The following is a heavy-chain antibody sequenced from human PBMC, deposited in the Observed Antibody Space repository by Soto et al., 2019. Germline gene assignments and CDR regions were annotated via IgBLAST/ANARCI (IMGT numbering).Heavy chain of an antibody. CDR1: GYTFTSYG. J-gene: IGHJ5*02. CDR3: ARDPSLGYCTNGVCYKGNWFDP. D-gene: IGHD2-8*01. V-gene: IGHV1-18*01. Sequence: GASVKVSCKASGYTFTSYGISWVRQAPGQGLEWMGWISAYNGNTNYAQKLQGRVTMTTDTSTSTAYMELRSLRSDDTAVYYCARDPSLGYCTNGVCYKGNWFDPWGQGTLVTVSS. CDR2: ISAYNGNT.